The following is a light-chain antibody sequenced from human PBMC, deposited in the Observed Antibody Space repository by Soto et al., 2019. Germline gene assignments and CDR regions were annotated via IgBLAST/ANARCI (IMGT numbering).Light chain of an antibody. CDR1: QSVSSY. CDR3: QQRSNWPPIT. V-gene: IGKV3-11*01. J-gene: IGKJ5*01. Sequence: EIVLTQSTAALSLSPGERATLSCRASQSVSSYLAWYQQKPGQAPRLLIYDASNRATGIPARFSGSGSGTDFTLTISSLEPEDFAVYYCQQRSNWPPITFGQGTHWR. CDR2: DAS.